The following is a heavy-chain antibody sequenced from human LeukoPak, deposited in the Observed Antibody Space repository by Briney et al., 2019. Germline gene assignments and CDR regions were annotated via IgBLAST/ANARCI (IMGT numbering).Heavy chain of an antibody. D-gene: IGHD5-12*01. V-gene: IGHV3-48*02. CDR2: ISSSSSDI. J-gene: IGHJ3*02. CDR1: GFTFSSYS. Sequence: PGGSLRLSCAASGFTFSSYSMNWVRQAPGKGLEWVAYISSSSSDIYYADSVKGRFTISRDNVRNSLYLQMNSLRDEDTAVYYCARVVQGRLRSSLDAFDIWGQGTLVTVSS. CDR3: ARVVQGRLRSSLDAFDI.